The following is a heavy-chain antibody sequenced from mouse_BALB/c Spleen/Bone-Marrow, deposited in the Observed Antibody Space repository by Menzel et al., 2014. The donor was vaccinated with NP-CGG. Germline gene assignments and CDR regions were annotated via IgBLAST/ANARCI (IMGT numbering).Heavy chain of an antibody. D-gene: IGHD1-2*01. Sequence: VVESGAELVRPGTSVKVSCTASGYAFTNYLIVWVKQRPGQGLEWIGVINPGSGGTNYNEKFKGKVTLTADKSSSTTYMHLNSLKSDDSAVYFCARSLLRLQNAMDYWGQGTSVTVSS. V-gene: IGHV1-54*01. J-gene: IGHJ4*01. CDR1: GYAFTNYL. CDR2: INPGSGGT. CDR3: ARSLLRLQNAMDY.